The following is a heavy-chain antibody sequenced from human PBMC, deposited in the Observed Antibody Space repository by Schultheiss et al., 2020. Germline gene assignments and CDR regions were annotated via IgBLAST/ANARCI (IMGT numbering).Heavy chain of an antibody. CDR3: AKDLVVGATPTRDYYYYGMDV. CDR2: IGTAGDT. D-gene: IGHD1-26*01. J-gene: IGHJ6*02. Sequence: GGSLRLSCAASGFTFDDYTMHWVRQAPGKGLEWVSAIGTAGDTYYPGSVKGRFTISRENAKNSLYLQMNSLRAGDTAVYYCAKDLVVGATPTRDYYYYGMDVWGQGTTVTVSS. V-gene: IGHV3-13*01. CDR1: GFTFDDYT.